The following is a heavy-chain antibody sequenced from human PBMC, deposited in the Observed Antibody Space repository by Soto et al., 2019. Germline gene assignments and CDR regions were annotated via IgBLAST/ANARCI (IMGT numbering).Heavy chain of an antibody. CDR3: ARAREKKTYYDFWSGYYTYYYYGMDV. J-gene: IGHJ6*02. D-gene: IGHD3-3*01. CDR2: IYYSGST. V-gene: IGHV4-59*01. CDR1: VGSISSYY. Sequence: PSETLSLTCTVSVGSISSYYWSWIRQLRGKGMEWMGYIYYSGSTNYNPSLKSRVTISVDTSKNQFSLKLSSVTAADTAVYYCARAREKKTYYDFWSGYYTYYYYGMDVWGQGTTVTVSS.